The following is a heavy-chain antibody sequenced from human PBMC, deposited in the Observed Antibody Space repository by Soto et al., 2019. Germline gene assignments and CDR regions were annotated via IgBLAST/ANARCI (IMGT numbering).Heavy chain of an antibody. Sequence: SETLSLTCTFSGGSISSGDYYWSWIRQPPGKGLEWIGYIYYSGSTYYNPSLKSRVTISVDTSKNQFSLKLSSVTAADTAVYYCVRVGFGELLANGMDVWGQGTTVTVS. V-gene: IGHV4-30-4*01. CDR3: VRVGFGELLANGMDV. CDR2: IYYSGST. J-gene: IGHJ6*02. CDR1: GGSISSGDYY. D-gene: IGHD3-10*01.